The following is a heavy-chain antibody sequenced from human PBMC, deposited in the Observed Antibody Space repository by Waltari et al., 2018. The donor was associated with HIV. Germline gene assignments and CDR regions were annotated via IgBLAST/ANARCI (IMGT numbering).Heavy chain of an antibody. Sequence: EVQLLESGGGLVQPGGSLRLSCAASGFTFRSYAMSWVRQAPGQRLEWVSAISGSGGSTYYADSVKGRFTISRDNSKNTLYLQMNSLRAEDTAVYYCAKLTYYFDSSGYYPRFYFDYWGQGTLGTVSS. CDR1: GFTFRSYA. CDR3: AKLTYYFDSSGYYPRFYFDY. V-gene: IGHV3-23*01. D-gene: IGHD3-22*01. CDR2: ISGSGGST. J-gene: IGHJ4*02.